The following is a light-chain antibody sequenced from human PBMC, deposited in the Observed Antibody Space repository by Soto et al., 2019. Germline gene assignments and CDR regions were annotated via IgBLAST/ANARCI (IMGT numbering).Light chain of an antibody. Sequence: IQITQSAATVSASVGDRVTITCRASQSISRWLAWYQQKPGKAPKALIYDASTLRSGVPSRFSGGGSGTEFTLTISSLQPDDFATYYCQQYNTYSTFGQGTRLEIK. J-gene: IGKJ5*01. CDR1: QSISRW. V-gene: IGKV1-5*01. CDR2: DAS. CDR3: QQYNTYST.